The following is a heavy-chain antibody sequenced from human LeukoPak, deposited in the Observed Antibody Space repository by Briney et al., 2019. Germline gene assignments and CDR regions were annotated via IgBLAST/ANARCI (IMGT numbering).Heavy chain of an antibody. CDR2: INHSGST. CDR3: ARKRVVKHRGAFDI. V-gene: IGHV4-34*01. CDR1: GGSFIGYY. D-gene: IGHD3-22*01. J-gene: IGHJ3*02. Sequence: PETLSLTCAVYGGSFIGYYWCWIRQPPGKGVAWIGEINHSGSTNYNPSLKRRVTISVETSKNKFSLKLSSVTAPERAVYYCARKRVVKHRGAFDIWGQGTMVTVSS.